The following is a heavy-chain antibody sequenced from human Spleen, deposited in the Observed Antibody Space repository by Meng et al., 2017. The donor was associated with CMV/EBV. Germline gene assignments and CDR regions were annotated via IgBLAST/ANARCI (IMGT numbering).Heavy chain of an antibody. CDR3: ARGWSGYDPEDY. CDR2: INPNSGGT. CDR1: GYTLTGYY. V-gene: IGHV1-2*02. Sequence: ASVKVSCKASGYTLTGYYMHWVRQAPGQGLEWMGWINPNSGGTNYAQKFQGRVTMTRDTSIRTAYMELSRLRSDDTAVYYCARGWSGYDPEDYWGQGTLVTVSS. D-gene: IGHD5-12*01. J-gene: IGHJ4*02.